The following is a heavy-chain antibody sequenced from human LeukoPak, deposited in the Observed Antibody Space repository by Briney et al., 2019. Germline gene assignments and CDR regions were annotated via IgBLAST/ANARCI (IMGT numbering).Heavy chain of an antibody. J-gene: IGHJ4*02. D-gene: IGHD2-15*01. CDR1: GVSFSGYY. CDR2: INHSGST. Sequence: KPSETLSLTCSVYGVSFSGYYWSWIRQPPGKGREWIGEINHSGSTNYHPSLKSRVIISVDTSKNQFSLQLSSVTAADTAVYYCARDGEKRAAQDYWGQGTLVTVSS. V-gene: IGHV4-34*01. CDR3: ARDGEKRAAQDY.